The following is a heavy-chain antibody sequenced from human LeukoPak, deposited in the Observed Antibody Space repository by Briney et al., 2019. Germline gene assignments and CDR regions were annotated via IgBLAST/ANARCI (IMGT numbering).Heavy chain of an antibody. Sequence: GGSLTLSFPASGFIFSSYAMSWVRQAPGKELAWVSAIYGGGGSTYYADSVKGRFTISRDNSKNTLYLQMNSLRAEDTAVYYCAKFSGSGSYPIRLRFDYWGQGTLVTVSS. CDR2: IYGGGGST. CDR1: GFIFSSYA. CDR3: AKFSGSGSYPIRLRFDY. D-gene: IGHD3-10*01. J-gene: IGHJ4*02. V-gene: IGHV3-23*01.